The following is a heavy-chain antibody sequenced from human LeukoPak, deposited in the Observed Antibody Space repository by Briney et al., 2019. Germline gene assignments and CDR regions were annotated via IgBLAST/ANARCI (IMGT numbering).Heavy chain of an antibody. V-gene: IGHV3-23*01. J-gene: IGHJ4*02. CDR1: GVTLSNYA. D-gene: IGHD3-10*01. Sequence: GGSLRLSCVASGVTLSNYAMSWARQAPGKGLEWVSGISSSGSGGNTYYADSVKGRFTISRDSSRNTLFLHMNTLRAEDTAIYYCARDGWPGSSYYRPFDYWGQGTLVTVSS. CDR2: ISSSGSGGNT. CDR3: ARDGWPGSSYYRPFDY.